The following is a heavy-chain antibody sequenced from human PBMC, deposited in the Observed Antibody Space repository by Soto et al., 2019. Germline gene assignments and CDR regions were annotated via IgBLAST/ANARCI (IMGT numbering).Heavy chain of an antibody. D-gene: IGHD1-1*01. CDR1: GFTFSSYT. V-gene: IGHV3-30*03. CDR3: ARDGVSSTDYTWNYGTYFDY. J-gene: IGHJ4*02. Sequence: GGSLRLSCAASGFTFSSYTMHWVRQAPGEGLEWVAVISYDGNNKFYADSVKGRSTISRDSSSQTLYLQMNSLRPDDTAMYYCARDGVSSTDYTWNYGTYFDYWGPGALVTVS. CDR2: ISYDGNNK.